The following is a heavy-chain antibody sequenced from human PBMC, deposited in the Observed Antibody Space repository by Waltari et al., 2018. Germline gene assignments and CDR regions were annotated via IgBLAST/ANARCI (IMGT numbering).Heavy chain of an antibody. Sequence: EVQLVQSGAEVTQPGATVKIPCKPSGYNFTDVYIHWVRQAPGQGLEWMGRIEPEDGETIYAEKFQDRVTITADTSTDTAYMELSSLRSEDTAVYYCVTDKGVVIAFQHWGQGTVVTVSS. V-gene: IGHV1-69-2*01. D-gene: IGHD2-21*01. CDR2: IEPEDGET. CDR3: VTDKGVVIAFQH. J-gene: IGHJ1*01. CDR1: GYNFTDVY.